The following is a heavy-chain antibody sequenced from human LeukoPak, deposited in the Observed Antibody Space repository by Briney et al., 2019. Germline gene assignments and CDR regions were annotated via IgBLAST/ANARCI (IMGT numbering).Heavy chain of an antibody. J-gene: IGHJ6*02. CDR3: ARDLSYGDYEYYYGMDV. CDR1: GFTLSSYA. CDR2: ISYDGSNK. V-gene: IGHV3-30-3*01. D-gene: IGHD4-17*01. Sequence: PGRSLRLSCAASGFTLSSYAMHWVRQAPGKGLEWVAVISYDGSNKYYADSVKGRFTISRDNSKNTLYLQMNSLRAEDTAVYYCARDLSYGDYEYYYGMDVWGQGTTVTVSS.